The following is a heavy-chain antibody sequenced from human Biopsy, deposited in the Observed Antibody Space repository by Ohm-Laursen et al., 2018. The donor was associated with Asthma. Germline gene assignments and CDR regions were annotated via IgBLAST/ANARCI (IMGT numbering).Heavy chain of an antibody. D-gene: IGHD3-22*01. CDR3: ARGDSSNWSHYYFDY. J-gene: IGHJ4*02. V-gene: IGHV3-53*01. CDR1: GFAVSRDY. Sequence: SLGLSCAASGFAVSRDYMFWVRQAPGKGLEWVSVIYSGGKSHTADSVRGRFTISRDYSKNTLYLQMHSLRAEDTAVYYCARGDSSNWSHYYFDYWGQGTLVTVSS. CDR2: IYSGGKS.